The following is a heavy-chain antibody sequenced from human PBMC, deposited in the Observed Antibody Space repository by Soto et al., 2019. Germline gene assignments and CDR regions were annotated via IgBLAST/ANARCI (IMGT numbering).Heavy chain of an antibody. D-gene: IGHD3-9*01. V-gene: IGHV4-34*01. Sequence: TSETLSLTCAVYGGSFSGYYWSWIRQPPGKGLEWIGEINHSGSTNYNPSLKSRVTISVDTSKNQFSLKLSSVTAADTAVYYCARGRGRRLVLRYFDWLLDYWGQGTLVTVS. CDR3: ARGRGRRLVLRYFDWLLDY. CDR2: INHSGST. CDR1: GGSFSGYY. J-gene: IGHJ4*02.